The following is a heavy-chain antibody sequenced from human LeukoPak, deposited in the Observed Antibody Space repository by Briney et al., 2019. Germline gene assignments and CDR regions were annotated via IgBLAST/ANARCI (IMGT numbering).Heavy chain of an antibody. CDR1: GFTFSSYA. V-gene: IGHV3-23*01. CDR2: ISGSGVTP. Sequence: GGSLRLSCAASGFTFSSYAMCWVREAPGKGLEWVSAISGSGVTPYYADSVKGRFTISRDNSKNTLYLQMNSLRAEDTAVYYCAKDFSGGDDRQGWGQGTLVTVSS. CDR3: AKDFSGGDDRQG. D-gene: IGHD3-22*01. J-gene: IGHJ4*02.